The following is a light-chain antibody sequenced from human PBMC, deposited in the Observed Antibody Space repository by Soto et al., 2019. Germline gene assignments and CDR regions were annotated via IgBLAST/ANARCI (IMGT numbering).Light chain of an antibody. CDR3: QQRTSWPPKYT. CDR2: DAS. Sequence: EIVLTQSPATLSLSPGERATLSCRASQSVSSYLAWYQQKPGQAPRLLIYDASNRATGIPARFSGSGSGTDFTLTIGSLEPEDFAVYYCQQRTSWPPKYTFGQGTKLEIK. J-gene: IGKJ2*01. CDR1: QSVSSY. V-gene: IGKV3-11*01.